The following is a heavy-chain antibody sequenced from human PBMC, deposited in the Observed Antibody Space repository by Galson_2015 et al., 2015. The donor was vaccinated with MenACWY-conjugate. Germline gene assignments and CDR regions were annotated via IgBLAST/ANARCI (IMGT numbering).Heavy chain of an antibody. J-gene: IGHJ4*02. CDR1: GGSISSYY. Sequence: ETLSLTCTVSGGSISSYYWSWIRQPPGKGLEWIGYIYYSGSTNYNPSLKSRVTISVDTSKNQFSLKLSSVTAADTAVYYCARADIAAAPLGYWGQGTLVTVSS. CDR3: ARADIAAAPLGY. CDR2: IYYSGST. D-gene: IGHD6-13*01. V-gene: IGHV4-59*01.